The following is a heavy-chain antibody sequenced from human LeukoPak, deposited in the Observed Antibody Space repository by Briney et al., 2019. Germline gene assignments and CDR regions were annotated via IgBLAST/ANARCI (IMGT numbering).Heavy chain of an antibody. CDR3: AKDPLGFCTRATCRYLDS. CDR2: IWYDGSNR. V-gene: IGHV3-30*02. J-gene: IGHJ4*02. CDR1: GFTFSNYG. D-gene: IGHD2-8*01. Sequence: PGGSLRLSCAASGFTFSNYGMHWVRQAPGKGLEWVAFIWYDGSNRYYADSVKGRFTISRDNSENTLFLQMGSLRTEDTAVYYCAKDPLGFCTRATCRYLDSWGQGTLVTVSS.